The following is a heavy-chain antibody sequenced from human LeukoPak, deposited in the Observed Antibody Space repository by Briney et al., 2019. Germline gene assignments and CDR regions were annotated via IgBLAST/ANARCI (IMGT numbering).Heavy chain of an antibody. CDR1: GFTFDDYG. Sequence: GGSLRLSCAASGFTFDDYGMSWVRQAPGKGLEWVSGINWKGGSTGDADSVKGRFTISRDNAKNFLYLQMNSLRAEDTALYYCARLDGSGNYRLDYWGQGTLVTGSS. V-gene: IGHV3-20*04. D-gene: IGHD3-10*01. J-gene: IGHJ4*02. CDR2: INWKGGST. CDR3: ARLDGSGNYRLDY.